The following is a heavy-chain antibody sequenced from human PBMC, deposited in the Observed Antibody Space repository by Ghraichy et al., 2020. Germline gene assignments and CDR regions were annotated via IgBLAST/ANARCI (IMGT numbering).Heavy chain of an antibody. CDR2: IYYSGST. CDR3: ARDCSSTNCGFDY. D-gene: IGHD2-2*01. J-gene: IGHJ4*02. CDR1: GGSISNYY. Sequence: SQTLSLTCTVSGGSISNYYWSWIRQPPGKGLEWIGYIYYSGSTNYNPSLKSRVTISLDTSKNQFSLKLSSVTAADTAVYYCARDCSSTNCGFDYWGQGTLVTVSS. V-gene: IGHV4-59*01.